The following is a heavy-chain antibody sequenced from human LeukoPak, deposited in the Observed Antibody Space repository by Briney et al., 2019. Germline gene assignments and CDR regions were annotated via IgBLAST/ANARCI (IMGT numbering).Heavy chain of an antibody. V-gene: IGHV4-59*01. CDR3: ARQGTVTTYYYYYGMDV. Sequence: SETLSLTCSVSGGSLSSYYWSWIRQPPGKGLEWIGCIFYNGSTNYTPSLKSRVTISLDTSKNQFSLKLSSVTAADTAVYYCARQGTVTTYYYYYGMDVWGQGTTVTVSS. J-gene: IGHJ6*02. CDR2: IFYNGST. CDR1: GGSLSSYY. D-gene: IGHD4-17*01.